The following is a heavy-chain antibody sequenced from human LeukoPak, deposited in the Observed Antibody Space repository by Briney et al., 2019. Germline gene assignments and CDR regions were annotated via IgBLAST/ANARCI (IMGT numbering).Heavy chain of an antibody. CDR1: GGSISSYY. CDR2: IXYXXST. J-gene: IGHJ5*02. Sequence: SETLSLTCTVSGGSISSYYWXXXRQPPGKGXEXXGYIXYXXSTNYNPSLKSRVTISVDTSKNQFSLKLSSVTAADTAVYYCASGXCSSTSCLFDPWGQGTLVTVSS. V-gene: IGHV4-59*01. CDR3: ASGXCSSTSCLFDP. D-gene: IGHD2-2*03.